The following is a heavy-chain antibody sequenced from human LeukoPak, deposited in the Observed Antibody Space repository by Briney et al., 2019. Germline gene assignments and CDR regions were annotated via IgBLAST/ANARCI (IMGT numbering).Heavy chain of an antibody. CDR1: GYTLTELS. J-gene: IGHJ4*02. V-gene: IGHV1-24*01. CDR3: VTYYYGSSGYRTFDY. D-gene: IGHD3-22*01. CDR2: FDPEDGET. Sequence: ASVKVSCKVSGYTLTELSMHWVRPAPGKGLEWMGGFDPEDGETIYAQEFQGRVTMTEDTSTDTAYMELSSLRSEDTAVYYCVTYYYGSSGYRTFDYWGQGTLVTVSS.